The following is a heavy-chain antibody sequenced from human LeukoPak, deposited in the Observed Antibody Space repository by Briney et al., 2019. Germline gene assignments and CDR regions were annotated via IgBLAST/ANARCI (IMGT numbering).Heavy chain of an antibody. V-gene: IGHV1-18*01. Sequence: ASVKVSCKTSGCTFTSYGISWVRQAPGQGLEWMGWISAYNGNTNYAQKLQGRVTMTTDTSTSTAYMELRSLRSDDTAVYYCARVLYSGTPVGYWGQGTLVTVSS. CDR3: ARVLYSGTPVGY. CDR1: GCTFTSYG. CDR2: ISAYNGNT. D-gene: IGHD1-26*01. J-gene: IGHJ4*02.